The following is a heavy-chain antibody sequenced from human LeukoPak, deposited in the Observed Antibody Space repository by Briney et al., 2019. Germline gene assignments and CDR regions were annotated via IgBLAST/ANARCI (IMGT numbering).Heavy chain of an antibody. J-gene: IGHJ4*02. Sequence: SETLSLTCAVYGGSFSGYYWSWIRQPPGKGLEWIGEINHSGSTNYNPSPKSRVTISVDTSKNQFSLKLSSVTAADTAVYYCASYLDSSWVYVDYWGQGTLVTVSS. CDR1: GGSFSGYY. CDR2: INHSGST. D-gene: IGHD6-13*01. CDR3: ASYLDSSWVYVDY. V-gene: IGHV4-34*01.